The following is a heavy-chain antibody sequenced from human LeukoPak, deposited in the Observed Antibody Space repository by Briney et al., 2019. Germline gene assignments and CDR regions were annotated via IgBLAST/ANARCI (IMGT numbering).Heavy chain of an antibody. CDR2: ISYDGSNE. CDR1: GFTFGSYA. V-gene: IGHV3-30-3*01. D-gene: IGHD2-8*01. CDR3: ARDVGRGFCTDGICSPDH. Sequence: PGGSLRLSCAASGFTFGSYAIHWVRQAPGKGLEWVAVISYDGSNEYYADSVKGRFTISRDNSNNTVYLQMNSLRAEDTAVFYCARDVGRGFCTDGICSPDHWGQGTLVTVSS. J-gene: IGHJ4*02.